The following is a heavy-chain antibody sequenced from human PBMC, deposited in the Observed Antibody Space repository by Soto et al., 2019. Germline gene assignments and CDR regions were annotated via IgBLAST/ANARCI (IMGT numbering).Heavy chain of an antibody. J-gene: IGHJ1*01. CDR3: ARVALYCSSTSCQQGYFQH. Sequence: SETLSLTCTVSGGSISSYYWSWIRQPPGKGLEWIGYIYYSGSTNYNPSLKSRVTISVDTSKNQFSLKLSSVTAADTAVYYCARVALYCSSTSCQQGYFQHWGQGTLVTVSP. CDR1: GGSISSYY. D-gene: IGHD2-2*01. CDR2: IYYSGST. V-gene: IGHV4-59*01.